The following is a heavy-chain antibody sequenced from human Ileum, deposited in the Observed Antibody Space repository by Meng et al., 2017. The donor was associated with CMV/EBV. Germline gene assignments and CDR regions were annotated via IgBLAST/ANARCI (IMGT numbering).Heavy chain of an antibody. Sequence: SLKISCEASGFRFDDFGMHWVRHAPGKGLEWVSGITWNSDTIEYADSVEGRFPVARDNGNKLLYLHMSRLRPEDTALYYCAKDTRLCTGGTCYSILDHWGQGTQVNVSS. CDR1: GFRFDDFG. CDR3: AKDTRLCTGGTCYSILDH. CDR2: ITWNSDTI. V-gene: IGHV3-9*01. D-gene: IGHD2-15*01. J-gene: IGHJ1*01.